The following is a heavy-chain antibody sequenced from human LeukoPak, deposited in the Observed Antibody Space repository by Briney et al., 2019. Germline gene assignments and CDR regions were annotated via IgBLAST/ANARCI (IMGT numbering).Heavy chain of an antibody. CDR3: ARDHAHLRFDP. Sequence: GASVKVSCKASGYTFIGDYVHWVRQAPGQGLEWMGWISAYNGNTNYAQKLQGRVTMTTDTSTSTAYMELWSLRSDDTAVYYCARDHAHLRFDPWGQGTLVTVSS. CDR1: GYTFIGDY. CDR2: ISAYNGNT. J-gene: IGHJ5*02. D-gene: IGHD2-2*01. V-gene: IGHV1-18*04.